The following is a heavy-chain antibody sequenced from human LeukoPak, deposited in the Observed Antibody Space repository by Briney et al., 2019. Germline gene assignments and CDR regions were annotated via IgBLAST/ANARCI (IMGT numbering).Heavy chain of an antibody. V-gene: IGHV4-39*01. CDR3: ARHRGVSGYYYY. CDR1: GGSISSSSYY. D-gene: IGHD3-22*01. Sequence: SETLSLTCTVSGGSISSSSYYWGWIRQPPGKGLEWIGSIYYSGSTYYNPSLKSRVTISVDTSKNQFSLKLSSVTAADTAAYYCARHRGVSGYYYYWGQGTLVTVSS. J-gene: IGHJ4*02. CDR2: IYYSGST.